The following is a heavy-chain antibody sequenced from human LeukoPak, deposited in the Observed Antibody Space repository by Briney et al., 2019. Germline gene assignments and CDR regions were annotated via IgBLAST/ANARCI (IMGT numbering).Heavy chain of an antibody. D-gene: IGHD3-22*01. J-gene: IGHJ4*02. Sequence: GGSLRLSCAASGFTFSSYAMNWVRQAPGKGLGWVSATGSTGVSTFYADSVKGRFTVSRDNSKNTAYLQMNSLKTEDTAVYYCTRPLNSDSVVDYWGQGTLVTVSS. CDR1: GFTFSSYA. CDR3: TRPLNSDSVVDY. CDR2: TGSTGVST. V-gene: IGHV3-23*01.